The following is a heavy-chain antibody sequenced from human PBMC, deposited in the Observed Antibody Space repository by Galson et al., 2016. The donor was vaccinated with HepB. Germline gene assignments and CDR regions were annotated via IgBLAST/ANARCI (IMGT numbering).Heavy chain of an antibody. V-gene: IGHV4-4*02. Sequence: SETLSLTCAVSGGSISSTNWWSWVRQPPGKGLEWIGEIYHSGSTNYNPSLKSRVTISVDKSKNQFSLNLSSVTAVDTAVYYCAREGLLGTTSCCKGFDYWGQGTLVTVSS. D-gene: IGHD2-2*01. CDR3: AREGLLGTTSCCKGFDY. CDR2: IYHSGST. CDR1: GGSISSTNW. J-gene: IGHJ4*02.